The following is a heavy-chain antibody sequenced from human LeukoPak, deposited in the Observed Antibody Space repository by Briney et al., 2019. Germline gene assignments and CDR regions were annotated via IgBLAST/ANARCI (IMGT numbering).Heavy chain of an antibody. D-gene: IGHD3-10*01. CDR1: GFTFSSYL. Sequence: GGSLRLSCAASGFTFSSYLMSWVRQAPGKGLEWVANINQDGSEKYYVDSVKGRFTISRDNAKNSLYLQMNSLRAEDTAVYYCARDNPSVTMVRGASDYWGQGTLVTVSS. V-gene: IGHV3-7*01. CDR3: ARDNPSVTMVRGASDY. CDR2: INQDGSEK. J-gene: IGHJ4*02.